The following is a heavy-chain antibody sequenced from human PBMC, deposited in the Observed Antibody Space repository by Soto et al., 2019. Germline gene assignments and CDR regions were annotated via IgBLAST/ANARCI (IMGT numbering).Heavy chain of an antibody. V-gene: IGHV3-23*01. CDR2: ISGSGGST. Sequence: GESLKISCAASGFTFSSYAMSWVRQAPGKGLEWVSAISGSGGSTYYADSVKGRFTISRDNSKNTLYLQMNSLRAEDTAVYYCAKVYSSGSYYYGMDVWGQGTTVTVSS. D-gene: IGHD6-19*01. CDR3: AKVYSSGSYYYGMDV. J-gene: IGHJ6*02. CDR1: GFTFSSYA.